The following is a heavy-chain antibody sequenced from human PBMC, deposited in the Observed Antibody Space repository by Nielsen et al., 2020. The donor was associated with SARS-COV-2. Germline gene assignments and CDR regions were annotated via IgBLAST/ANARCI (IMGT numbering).Heavy chain of an antibody. CDR2: VSGDVAHTT. CDR1: GFTFSAHA. CDR3: ARAVLRDWYFDL. J-gene: IGHJ2*01. V-gene: IGHV3-23*01. D-gene: IGHD2/OR15-2a*01. Sequence: GGSLRLSCAASGFTFSAHAMIWVRQTAGKGLEWVSAVSGDVAHTTYYADSVKGRFTISRDNSKNTLYLQMNGLRAEDTATYYCARAVLRDWYFDLWGRGTLVTVSS.